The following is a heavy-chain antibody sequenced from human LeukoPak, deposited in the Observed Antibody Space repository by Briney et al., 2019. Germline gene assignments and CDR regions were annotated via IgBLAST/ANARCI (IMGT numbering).Heavy chain of an antibody. V-gene: IGHV3-7*01. J-gene: IGHJ4*02. D-gene: IGHD3-16*01. CDR3: ARVYNFLVGDYDYVWGSPAMYYFDY. Sequence: PGGSLRLSCVASGFTFSSYWMSWVRQAPGKGLEWVANIKQEGSEKYYVDSVKGRFTISRDNAKNSLYLQMNRLRAEDTAVYYCARVYNFLVGDYDYVWGSPAMYYFDYWGQGTLVTVSS. CDR2: IKQEGSEK. CDR1: GFTFSSYW.